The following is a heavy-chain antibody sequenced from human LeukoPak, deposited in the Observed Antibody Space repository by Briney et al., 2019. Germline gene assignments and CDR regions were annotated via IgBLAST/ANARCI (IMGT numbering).Heavy chain of an antibody. V-gene: IGHV3-23*01. D-gene: IGHD3-9*01. CDR3: SRNFHWLLDSIYYYYGMDV. J-gene: IGHJ6*02. CDR1: GFTFSSYA. Sequence: GGSLRLSCAASGFTFSSYAMSWVRQAPGKGLEWVSAISGSGGSSYYADSVKGRFTISRDNSKNTLYLQMNSLRAEDTAVYYCSRNFHWLLDSIYYYYGMDVWGQGTTVTVSS. CDR2: ISGSGGSS.